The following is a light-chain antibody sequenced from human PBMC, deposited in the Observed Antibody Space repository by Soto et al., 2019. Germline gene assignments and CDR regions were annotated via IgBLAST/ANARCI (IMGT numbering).Light chain of an antibody. Sequence: QSALTQPPSVSGSPGQSVTISCTGTSSDVGSYNRVSWYQQPPGTAPKLMIYEVSNRPSGVPDRFSGTKSGNTASLTISGLQAEDEGDYYCSSYTSSNIWPFGGGTKLTVL. CDR2: EVS. J-gene: IGLJ2*01. V-gene: IGLV2-18*02. CDR1: SSDVGSYNR. CDR3: SSYTSSNIWP.